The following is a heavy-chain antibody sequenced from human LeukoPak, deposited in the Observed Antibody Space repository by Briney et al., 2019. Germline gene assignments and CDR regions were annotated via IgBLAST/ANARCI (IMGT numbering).Heavy chain of an antibody. V-gene: IGHV3-23*01. CDR1: GFTFSNFA. Sequence: PGGSLRLSCAASGFTFSNFAMSWVRQAPGKGLEWVSAIGGSGGGTHYADSVKGRFTISRDNSKNTLYLQMNTLRAEDTAVYYCATDFGHIFGYLGDYWGQGTLVTVSS. J-gene: IGHJ4*02. CDR2: IGGSGGGT. D-gene: IGHD5-18*01. CDR3: ATDFGHIFGYLGDY.